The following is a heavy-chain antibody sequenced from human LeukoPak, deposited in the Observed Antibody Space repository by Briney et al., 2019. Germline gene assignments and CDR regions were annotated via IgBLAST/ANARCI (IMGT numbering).Heavy chain of an antibody. CDR1: GGSISSSSYY. Sequence: PSETLSLTCTVSGGSISSSSYYWGWIRQPPGKGLEWIGSIYYSGSTYYNPSLKSRVTISVDTSKNQFSLKLSSVTAADTAVYYCARYRPKHRSYGNWFDPWGQGTLVTVSS. J-gene: IGHJ5*02. V-gene: IGHV4-39*01. D-gene: IGHD3-16*01. CDR2: IYYSGST. CDR3: ARYRPKHRSYGNWFDP.